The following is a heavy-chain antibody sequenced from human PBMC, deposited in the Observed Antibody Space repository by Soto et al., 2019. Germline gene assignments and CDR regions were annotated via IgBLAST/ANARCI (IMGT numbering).Heavy chain of an antibody. Sequence: QVHLVQSGAEVEKPGASVKVSCKASGYTFTDYGISWVRQAPGQGLQWMGWITAFNGNTKYAQQFQGRVTMTTDTSPSTAYMELRSLEADDTAVYYCARISQSDFWSGYYYFFDYWGQGTLVTVSS. CDR1: GYTFTDYG. D-gene: IGHD3-3*01. CDR2: ITAFNGNT. CDR3: ARISQSDFWSGYYYFFDY. V-gene: IGHV1-18*01. J-gene: IGHJ4*02.